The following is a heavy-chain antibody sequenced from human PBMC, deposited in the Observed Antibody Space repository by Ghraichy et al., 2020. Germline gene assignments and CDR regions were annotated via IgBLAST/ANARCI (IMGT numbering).Heavy chain of an antibody. CDR2: IKQDGSEK. CDR3: ARVIPSSSGWYFDL. Sequence: GGSLRLSCAASGFTFSSYWMSWVRQAPGKGLEWVANIKQDGSEKYYVDSVKGRFTISRDNAKNSLYLQMNSLRAEDTAVYYCARVIPSSSGWYFDLWGRGTLVTVS. CDR1: GFTFSSYW. V-gene: IGHV3-7*03. J-gene: IGHJ2*01. D-gene: IGHD6-19*01.